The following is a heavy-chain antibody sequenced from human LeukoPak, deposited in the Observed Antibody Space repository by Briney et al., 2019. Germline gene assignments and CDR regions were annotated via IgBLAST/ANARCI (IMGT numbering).Heavy chain of an antibody. J-gene: IGHJ6*02. CDR1: GFTFSSYS. D-gene: IGHD2-15*01. V-gene: IGHV3-21*01. Sequence: PGGSLRLSCAASGFTFSSYSMNWVRQAPGKGLEWVSSISSSSSYIYYADSVKGRFTISRDNAKNSLYPQMNSLRAEDTAVYYCARDYVVVVAATVYYYYGMDVWGQGTTVTVSS. CDR3: ARDYVVVVAATVYYYYGMDV. CDR2: ISSSSSYI.